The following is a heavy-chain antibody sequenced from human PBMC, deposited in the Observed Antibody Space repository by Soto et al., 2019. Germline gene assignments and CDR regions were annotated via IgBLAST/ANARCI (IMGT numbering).Heavy chain of an antibody. CDR2: ISGSGVSA. V-gene: IGHV3-23*01. CDR3: VKVRGGFYTYYFDY. Sequence: GGSLRLSCAASGFIFSSYAMNWVRQAPGKGLEWVSGISGSGVSAYYADSVKGRFSISRDNSKNTLYLQMNSLRAEDTAIYYCVKVRGGFYTYYFDYWGQGTLVTVSS. CDR1: GFIFSSYA. D-gene: IGHD3-10*01. J-gene: IGHJ4*02.